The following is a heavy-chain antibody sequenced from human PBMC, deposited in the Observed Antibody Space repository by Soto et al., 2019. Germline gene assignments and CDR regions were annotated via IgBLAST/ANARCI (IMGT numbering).Heavy chain of an antibody. CDR1: GFTFSSYG. CDR2: ISYDGSNK. Sequence: QVQLVESGGGVVQPGRSLRLSCAASGFTFSSYGMHWVRQAPGKGLEWVAVISYDGSNKYYADSVKGRFTISRYNSKNQLYLQMNSLRAEDTAVYYCAKEGSSGWYVYYFDSWGQGTLVTVSS. D-gene: IGHD6-19*01. V-gene: IGHV3-30*18. J-gene: IGHJ4*02. CDR3: AKEGSSGWYVYYFDS.